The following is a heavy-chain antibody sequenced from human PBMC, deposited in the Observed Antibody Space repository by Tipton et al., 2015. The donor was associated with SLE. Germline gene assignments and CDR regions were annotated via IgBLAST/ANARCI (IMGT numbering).Heavy chain of an antibody. V-gene: IGHV4-31*02. D-gene: IGHD1-26*01. CDR3: ARSGSYPYYYYYMDV. J-gene: IGHJ6*03. Sequence: LRLSCTVSGDSISSDDYHWSWIRQHPGKGLEWIGYIYNSGNTNYNPSLKSRVTISVDTSKNQFSLKLSSVTAADTAVYYCARSGSYPYYYYYMDVWGKGTTVTVSS. CDR2: IYNSGNT. CDR1: GDSISSDDYH.